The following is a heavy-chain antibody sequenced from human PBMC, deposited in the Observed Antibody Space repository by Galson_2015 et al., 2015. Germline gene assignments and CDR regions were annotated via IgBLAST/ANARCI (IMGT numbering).Heavy chain of an antibody. CDR2: IKGDGSDI. CDR3: VRDGDKYDFDF. D-gene: IGHD2-2*01. V-gene: IGHV3-74*01. J-gene: IGHJ4*02. Sequence: SLRLSCAASGFTFSSYWMHWVRQAPGKGLVWVSRIKGDGSDIRYADPVKGRFTMSRDNTKKTLHLHMGNLGAEDTAVYFCVRDGDKYDFDFWGQGTLVTVSS. CDR1: GFTFSSYW.